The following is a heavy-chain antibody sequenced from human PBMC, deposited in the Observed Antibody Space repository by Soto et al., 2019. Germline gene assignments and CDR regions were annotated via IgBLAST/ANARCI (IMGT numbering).Heavy chain of an antibody. D-gene: IGHD2-15*01. Sequence: PGGSLRLSCTASGFTFGDYAMSWFRQDPGKGLEWVGFIRSKAYGGTTEYAASVKGRFTISRDDSKSIAYLQMNSLKTEDTAVYYFTRDLVGVVVAAWDPNFDYWGQGILVTVSS. J-gene: IGHJ4*02. CDR2: IRSKAYGGTT. CDR3: TRDLVGVVVAAWDPNFDY. V-gene: IGHV3-49*03. CDR1: GFTFGDYA.